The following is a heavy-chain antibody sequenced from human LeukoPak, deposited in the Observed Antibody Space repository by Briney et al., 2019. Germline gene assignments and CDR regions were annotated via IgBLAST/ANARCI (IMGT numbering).Heavy chain of an antibody. D-gene: IGHD4-11*01. CDR3: TTTVGLY. V-gene: IGHV4-34*01. CDR2: INHSGST. J-gene: IGHJ4*02. CDR1: GGSFSGYY. Sequence: PSETLSLTCAVYGGSFSGYYWSWIRQPPGKGLEWIGEINHSGSTNYNPSLKSRVTISVGTSKNQFSLKLSSVTAADTAVYYCTTTVGLYWGQGTLVTVSS.